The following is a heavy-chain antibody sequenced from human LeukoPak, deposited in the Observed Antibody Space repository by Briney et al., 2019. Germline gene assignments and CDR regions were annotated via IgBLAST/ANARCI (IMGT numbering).Heavy chain of an antibody. V-gene: IGHV3-30*02. D-gene: IGHD1-7*01. CDR2: IRYDGSNK. CDR1: GFTFSSYG. Sequence: GGSLRLSCAASGFTFSSYGMHWVRQAPGKGLEWVAFIRYDGSNKYYADSVKGRFTISRDNSKNTLYLQMNSLRAEDTAVYCCAKRSRNWNYAFDYWGQGTLVTVSS. CDR3: AKRSRNWNYAFDY. J-gene: IGHJ4*02.